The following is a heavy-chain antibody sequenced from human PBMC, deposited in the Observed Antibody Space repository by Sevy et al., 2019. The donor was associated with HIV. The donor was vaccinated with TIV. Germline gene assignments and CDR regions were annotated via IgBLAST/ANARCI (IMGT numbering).Heavy chain of an antibody. J-gene: IGHJ4*02. CDR3: AREKFYYGSGRLTFDY. V-gene: IGHV3-48*03. CDR2: ISNSGSTI. CDR1: GFTFSSYE. D-gene: IGHD3-10*01. Sequence: GGSLRLSCAASGFTFSSYEMNWVRQAPGKGLEWVSYISNSGSTIYYADSVKGRFTISRDNAKNSLYLQMNSLRAEDTAVCYCAREKFYYGSGRLTFDYWGQGTLVTVSS.